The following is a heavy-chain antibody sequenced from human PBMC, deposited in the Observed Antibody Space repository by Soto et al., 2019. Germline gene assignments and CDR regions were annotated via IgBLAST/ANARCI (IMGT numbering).Heavy chain of an antibody. D-gene: IGHD1-26*01. V-gene: IGHV3-30*18. J-gene: IGHJ6*02. CDR1: GFTFSSYG. CDR2: ISYDGSNK. CDR3: EKSPTWEDYYYGMDV. Sequence: QVQLVESGGGVVQPGRSLRLSCAASGFTFSSYGMHWVRQAPGKGLEWVAVISYDGSNKYYADSVKGRFTISRDNSKNTMYLQMNSLRAEDTAVYYCEKSPTWEDYYYGMDVWGQGTTVTVSS.